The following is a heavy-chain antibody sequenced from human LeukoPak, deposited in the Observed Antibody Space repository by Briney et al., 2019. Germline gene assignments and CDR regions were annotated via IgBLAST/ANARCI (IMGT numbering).Heavy chain of an antibody. CDR2: IKQDGSEK. D-gene: IGHD6-13*01. J-gene: IGHJ5*02. CDR1: GFTFSSYW. Sequence: GGSLRLSCAASGFTFSSYWMSWVRQAPGKGLEWVANIKQDGSEKYYVDSVKGRFTISRDNAKNSLYLQMNSLRAEDTAVYYCARDSGESSSDNWFDPWGQGTLVTVSS. CDR3: ARDSGESSSDNWFDP. V-gene: IGHV3-7*01.